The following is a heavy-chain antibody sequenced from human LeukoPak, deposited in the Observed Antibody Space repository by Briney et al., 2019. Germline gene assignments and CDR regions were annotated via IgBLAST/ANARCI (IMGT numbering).Heavy chain of an antibody. Sequence: ASVKVSCKASGYTFTGYYIHWVRQAPGQGLEWMGWISAYNGNTNYAQKLQGRVTMTTDTSTSTAYMELRSLRSDDTAVYYCARDAGVDKYYDIFTYYYYYYMDVWGKGTTVTVSS. CDR2: ISAYNGNT. D-gene: IGHD3-9*01. J-gene: IGHJ6*03. CDR1: GYTFTGYY. V-gene: IGHV1-18*04. CDR3: ARDAGVDKYYDIFTYYYYYYMDV.